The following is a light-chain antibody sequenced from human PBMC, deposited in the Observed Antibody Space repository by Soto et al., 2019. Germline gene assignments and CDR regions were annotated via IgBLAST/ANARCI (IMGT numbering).Light chain of an antibody. CDR1: QRISSW. CDR3: QQYNSYPRT. Sequence: DLQMTQSPSTLSASVGDRVTITCRASQRISSWLGWYQQKPGKAPKLLIYKAPSLESGVPSRFSGSGSGTEFTLTISSLQPDDFATYYCQQYNSYPRTFGQETKVEIK. J-gene: IGKJ1*01. V-gene: IGKV1-5*03. CDR2: KAP.